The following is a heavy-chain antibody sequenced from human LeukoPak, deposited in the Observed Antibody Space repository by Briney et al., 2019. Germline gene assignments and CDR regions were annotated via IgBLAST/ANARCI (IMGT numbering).Heavy chain of an antibody. J-gene: IGHJ4*02. V-gene: IGHV4-59*01. Sequence: RPSETLSLACTVSGGSISSYYWSWIRQPPGKGLEWIGYIYYSGSTNYNPSLKSRVTISVDTSKNQFSLKLSSVTAADTAVYYCARDHSGYSGYDFGYWGQGTLVTVSS. D-gene: IGHD5-12*01. CDR2: IYYSGST. CDR1: GGSISSYY. CDR3: ARDHSGYSGYDFGY.